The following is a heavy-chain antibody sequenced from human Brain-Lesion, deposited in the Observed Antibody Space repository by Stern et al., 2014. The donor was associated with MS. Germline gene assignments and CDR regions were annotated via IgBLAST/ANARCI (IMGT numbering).Heavy chain of an antibody. CDR2: IFNSGST. CDR1: GGSISSGGYY. Sequence: VQLQESGPGLVKPSQTLSLSCTVSGGSISSGGYYWSWIRQPAGKGLEWIGRIFNSGSTRYNPSLKSRVPISIATSKNQFSLRLTSMTAADTAVYYCARGRVVPGFQYYATDVWGQGTTVIVSS. J-gene: IGHJ6*02. V-gene: IGHV4-61*02. CDR3: ARGRVVPGFQYYATDV. D-gene: IGHD2-2*01.